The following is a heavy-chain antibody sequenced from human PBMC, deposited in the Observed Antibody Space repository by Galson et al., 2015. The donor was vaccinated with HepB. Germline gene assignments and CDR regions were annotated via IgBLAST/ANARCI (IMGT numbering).Heavy chain of an antibody. J-gene: IGHJ4*02. Sequence: SLRLSCAASGFTFSRYWMSWVRQAPGKGLEWVANIKQDGSERYYVDSVKGRFTISRDNAKNSLYLEMNSLRAEDTAVYYCARDLGYGDYHFGGQGTLVTVSS. D-gene: IGHD4-17*01. CDR2: IKQDGSER. CDR1: GFTFSRYW. CDR3: ARDLGYGDYHF. V-gene: IGHV3-7*01.